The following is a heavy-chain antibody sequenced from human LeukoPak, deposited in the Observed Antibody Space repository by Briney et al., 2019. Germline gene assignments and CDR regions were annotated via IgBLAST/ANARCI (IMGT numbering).Heavy chain of an antibody. Sequence: ASVKASCKVSGYTLTELSMHWVRQAPGKGLEWMGGFDPEDGETIYAQKFQGRVTMTEDTSTGTAYMELSSLRSEDTAVYYCATGVEKYQLLLPPFDYWGQGTLVTVSS. CDR1: GYTLTELS. J-gene: IGHJ4*02. CDR3: ATGVEKYQLLLPPFDY. V-gene: IGHV1-24*01. CDR2: FDPEDGET. D-gene: IGHD2-2*01.